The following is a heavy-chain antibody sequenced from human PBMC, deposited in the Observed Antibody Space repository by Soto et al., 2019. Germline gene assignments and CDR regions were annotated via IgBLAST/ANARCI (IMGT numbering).Heavy chain of an antibody. CDR2: ISGSGGST. J-gene: IGHJ4*02. V-gene: IGHV3-23*01. CDR1: GFTFSSYA. CDR3: ASSMIVGLGRGY. Sequence: EVQLLESGGGLVQPGGSLRLSCAASGFTFSSYAMSWVRQAPGQGLEWVSAISGSGGSTYYADSVKGRFTISRDNSKNTLHLQMNSLRAEDTAVYYCASSMIVGLGRGYWGQGTLVTVSS. D-gene: IGHD3-22*01.